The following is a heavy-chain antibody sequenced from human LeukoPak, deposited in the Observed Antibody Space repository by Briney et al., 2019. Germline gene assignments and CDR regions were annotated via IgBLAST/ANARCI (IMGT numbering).Heavy chain of an antibody. V-gene: IGHV3-66*01. D-gene: IGHD1-26*01. CDR1: GFTVSSNY. CDR3: ARDGGSYYFDY. CDR2: IYNVGST. J-gene: IGHJ4*02. Sequence: PGGSLRLSCAASGFTVSSNYMSWVRQAPGKGLEWVSVIYNVGSTYFADSVKGRFTISRDNSKNTLYLQMNSLTAEDTAVYYCARDGGSYYFDYWGQGTLVTVSS.